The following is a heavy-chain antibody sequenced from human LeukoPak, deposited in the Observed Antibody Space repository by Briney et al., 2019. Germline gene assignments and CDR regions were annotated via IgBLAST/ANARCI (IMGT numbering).Heavy chain of an antibody. D-gene: IGHD3-10*01. CDR2: MYTSGTT. CDR1: GGSISSYY. Sequence: PSETLSLTCTVSGGSISSYYWSWIRQPAGKGLEWIGHMYTSGTTNYNPSLKSRVTMSVDTSKNQFSLKLSSVTAADTAVYYCARDRVFSYYGSGPPFDPWGQGTLVTVSS. CDR3: ARDRVFSYYGSGPPFDP. V-gene: IGHV4-4*07. J-gene: IGHJ5*02.